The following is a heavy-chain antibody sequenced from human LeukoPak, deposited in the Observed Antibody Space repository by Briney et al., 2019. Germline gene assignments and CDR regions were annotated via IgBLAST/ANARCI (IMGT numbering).Heavy chain of an antibody. CDR1: GFPFSSYW. V-gene: IGHV3-7*04. D-gene: IGHD5-24*01. CDR3: TRVGYIDEGIDY. Sequence: GGSLRLSCVASGFPFSSYWMTWVRQAPGKGLEWVANIKQDGSKKSYVDSVKGRFTISRDNARNSPYLQMNSLRAEDTAIYYCTRVGYIDEGIDYWGQGTLVTVSS. J-gene: IGHJ4*02. CDR2: IKQDGSKK.